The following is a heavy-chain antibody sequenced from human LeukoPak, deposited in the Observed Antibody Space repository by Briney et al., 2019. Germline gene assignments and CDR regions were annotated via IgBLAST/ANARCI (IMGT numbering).Heavy chain of an antibody. CDR3: ARDLRDFWSGYYEGSDY. CDR2: ISYDGSNK. J-gene: IGHJ4*02. Sequence: GGSLRLSCAASGFTFSTYGMDWVRQAPGKGLEWVAVISYDGSNKYYADSVKGRFTISRDNSKNTLYLQMNSLRAEDTAVYYCARDLRDFWSGYYEGSDYWGQGTLVTVSS. CDR1: GFTFSTYG. D-gene: IGHD3-3*01. V-gene: IGHV3-30*03.